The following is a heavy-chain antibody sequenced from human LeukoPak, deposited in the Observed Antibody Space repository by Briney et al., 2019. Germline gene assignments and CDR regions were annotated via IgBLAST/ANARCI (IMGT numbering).Heavy chain of an antibody. V-gene: IGHV1-24*01. J-gene: IGHJ4*02. CDR1: GYTLTELS. CDR2: FDPEDGET. D-gene: IGHD3-10*01. Sequence: GASVKVSCKVSGYTLTELSMHWVRQAPGKGLEWMGGFDPEDGETIYAQKFQGRVTMTTDTSTSTAYMELRSLRSDDTAVYYCARDKDGSGNFDYWGQGTLVTVSS. CDR3: ARDKDGSGNFDY.